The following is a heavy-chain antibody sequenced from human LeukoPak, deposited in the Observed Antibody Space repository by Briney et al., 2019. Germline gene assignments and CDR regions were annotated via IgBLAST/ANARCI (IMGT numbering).Heavy chain of an antibody. J-gene: IGHJ4*02. D-gene: IGHD3-22*01. CDR2: ISYDGSNK. V-gene: IGHV3-30-3*01. CDR1: GFTFSSYA. CDR3: ASGPTYYYDSSGYY. Sequence: GGSLRLSCAASGFTFSSYAMHWVRQAPGKGLEWVAVISYDGSNKYYADSVKGRFTISRDNSKNMLYLQMNSLRAEDTAVYYCASGPTYYYDSSGYYSGQGTLVTVSS.